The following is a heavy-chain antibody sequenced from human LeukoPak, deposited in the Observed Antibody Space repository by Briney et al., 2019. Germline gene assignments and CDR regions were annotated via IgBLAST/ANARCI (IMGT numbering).Heavy chain of an antibody. CDR2: ISFDGTNK. J-gene: IGHJ4*02. CDR3: ARDQTAVTGVWGTIDY. CDR1: GFAFNNYA. D-gene: IGHD2-8*02. Sequence: PGGSLRLSCAASGFAFNNYALHWVRQAPGKGLEWVAVISFDGTNKHYLDSVKGRFTISRDNSKDTLYLQMSSLRTDDTALYFCARDQTAVTGVWGTIDYWGQGTLVTVSS. V-gene: IGHV3-30*04.